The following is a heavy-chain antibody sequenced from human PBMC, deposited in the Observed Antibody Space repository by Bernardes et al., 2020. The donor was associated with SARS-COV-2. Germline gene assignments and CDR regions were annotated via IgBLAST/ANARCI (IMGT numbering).Heavy chain of an antibody. Sequence: GGSLRLSCAASGFTFSSYWMSWVRQAPGKGLEWVANIKEDGSEKYYVDPMKGRFTISRDNAKNSLYLQMNSLRAEDTAVYHCARGGRSPNYWGQGTLVTVSS. D-gene: IGHD1-26*01. CDR2: IKEDGSEK. J-gene: IGHJ4*02. CDR1: GFTFSSYW. V-gene: IGHV3-7*01. CDR3: ARGGRSPNY.